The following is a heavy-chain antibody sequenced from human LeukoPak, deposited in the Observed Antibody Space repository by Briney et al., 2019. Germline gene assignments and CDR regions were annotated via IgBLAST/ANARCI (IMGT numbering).Heavy chain of an antibody. J-gene: IGHJ4*02. Sequence: GGSLRLSCAASGFTFSSYAMSWVRQAPGKGLEWVSAISGSGGSTYYADSVKGRLTISRDNSKNTLYLQMNSLRAEDTAVYYCAKAVGYCSGGSCYTDYWGQGTLVTVSS. V-gene: IGHV3-23*01. CDR2: ISGSGGST. CDR3: AKAVGYCSGGSCYTDY. D-gene: IGHD2-15*01. CDR1: GFTFSSYA.